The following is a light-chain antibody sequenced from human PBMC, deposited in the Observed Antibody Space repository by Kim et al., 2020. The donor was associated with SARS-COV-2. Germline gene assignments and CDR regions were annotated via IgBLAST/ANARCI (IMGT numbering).Light chain of an antibody. V-gene: IGKV3-11*01. CDR3: QQRSNWLWT. Sequence: SLSPGERATLSCRASQSVSGYLAWYQQKPGQAPRLLIYDASNRATGIPARFSGSGSGTDFTLTISSLEPEDFAVYYCQQRSNWLWTFGQGTKVDIK. CDR1: QSVSGY. CDR2: DAS. J-gene: IGKJ1*01.